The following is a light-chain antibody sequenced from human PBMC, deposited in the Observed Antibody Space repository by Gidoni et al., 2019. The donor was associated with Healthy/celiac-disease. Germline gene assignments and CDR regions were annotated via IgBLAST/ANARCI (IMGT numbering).Light chain of an antibody. CDR2: AAS. V-gene: IGKV1-39*01. CDR1: QSISSY. CDR3: QQSYSTLLFT. Sequence: DLQMTQSPSSLSASVGDRVTITCRASQSISSYLNWYQQKPGKAPKLLIYAASSLQSGVPSRFSGSGSGTDFTLTISSLQPEDFATYYCQQSYSTLLFTFXSXTKVDIK. J-gene: IGKJ3*01.